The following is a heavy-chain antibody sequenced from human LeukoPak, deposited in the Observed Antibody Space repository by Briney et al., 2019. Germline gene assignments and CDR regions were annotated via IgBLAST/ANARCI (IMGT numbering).Heavy chain of an antibody. D-gene: IGHD3-10*01. CDR3: AYGSNFDY. J-gene: IGHJ4*02. V-gene: IGHV3-21*01. CDR2: ISSSSSYI. Sequence: GGSLRLSCAASGFTFSSYSMNWVRQAPGKGLEWVSSISSSSSYIYYADSVKGRFTISRDNAKNSLYLQMNTLRAENTPVYYCAYGSNFDYWGQETLVTVSS. CDR1: GFTFSSYS.